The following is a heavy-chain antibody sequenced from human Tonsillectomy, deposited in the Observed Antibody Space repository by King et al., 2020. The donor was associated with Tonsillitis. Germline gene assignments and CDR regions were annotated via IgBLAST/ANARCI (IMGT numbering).Heavy chain of an antibody. D-gene: IGHD6-19*01. J-gene: IGHJ4*02. CDR2: INPNSCGT. CDR3: ATYNVEVAGFDY. CDR1: GDIFTDDY. V-gene: IGHV1-2*02. Sequence: QLVQSGAEVKKPGASVKVSFKASGDIFTDDYMHWVRQAPGQGLDWRGWINPNSCGTNYAQKFQGRVTMTRDTSISTAYMELSRLRSDDTAVFYCATYNVEVAGFDYWGQGTLVTVSS.